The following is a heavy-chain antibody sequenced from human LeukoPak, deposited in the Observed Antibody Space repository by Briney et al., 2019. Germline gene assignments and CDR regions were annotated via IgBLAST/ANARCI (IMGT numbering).Heavy chain of an antibody. CDR1: GFTFSSYW. D-gene: IGHD5/OR15-5a*01. V-gene: IGHV3-74*01. CDR2: INSDGSST. CDR3: ARDDVVSATGLGDF. Sequence: PGGSLRLSCAASGFTFSSYWMHWVRQAPGKGLVWVSHINSDGSSTTYADPVKGRFTISRDNARNTLYLQMNSLRAEDTAVYYCARDDVVSATGLGDFWGQGTLVTVSS. J-gene: IGHJ4*02.